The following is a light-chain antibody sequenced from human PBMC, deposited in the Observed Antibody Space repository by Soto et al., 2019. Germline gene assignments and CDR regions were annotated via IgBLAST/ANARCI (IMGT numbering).Light chain of an antibody. CDR2: DAS. CDR3: QQYNSYPIT. Sequence: DIQMTQSPSTLSASVGDRVTITCRASQSISSWLAWYQQKPGKASKLLIYDASSLESGVPSRFSGSGAGTEFTLTISSLQPDDFATYYCQQYNSYPITFGQATRLEIK. CDR1: QSISSW. V-gene: IGKV1-5*01. J-gene: IGKJ5*01.